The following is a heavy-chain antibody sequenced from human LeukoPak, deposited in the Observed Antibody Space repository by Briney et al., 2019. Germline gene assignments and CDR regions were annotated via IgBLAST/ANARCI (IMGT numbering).Heavy chain of an antibody. V-gene: IGHV1-69*13. Sequence: ASVKVPCKASGGTFSSYAISWVRQAPGQGLEWMGGIIPIFGTANYAQKFQGRVTITADESTSTAYMELRSLRSDDTAVFYCARDLVDGVGAPGAYWGQGALVTVSS. CDR3: ARDLVDGVGAPGAY. CDR2: IIPIFGTA. D-gene: IGHD1-26*01. CDR1: GGTFSSYA. J-gene: IGHJ4*02.